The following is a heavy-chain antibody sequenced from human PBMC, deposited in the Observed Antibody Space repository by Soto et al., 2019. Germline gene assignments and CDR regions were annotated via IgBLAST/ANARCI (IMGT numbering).Heavy chain of an antibody. Sequence: QITLKESGPTLVKPTQTLTLTCTFSGFSLSTGGVGVGWIRQPPGKALEWLALIYWDNDKRYSPSLRSRLTLTNDTSKNQXXLXMXXMDPVDTATYYCVHSRCGGDCLRSYSSHYYYGMDVWGQGTTVTVFS. D-gene: IGHD2-21*02. J-gene: IGHJ6*02. CDR1: GFSLSTGGVG. V-gene: IGHV2-5*02. CDR2: IYWDNDK. CDR3: VHSRCGGDCLRSYSSHYYYGMDV.